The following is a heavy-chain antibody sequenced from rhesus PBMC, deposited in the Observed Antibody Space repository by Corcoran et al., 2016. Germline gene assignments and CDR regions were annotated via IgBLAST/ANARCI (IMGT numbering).Heavy chain of an antibody. CDR3: WLDRFDV. Sequence: QVQLQESGPGLVKASETLSLTCAVSRGSLTDTYYYWSWVRQAPGKGLEWIGTISYNGDIKYNPSLNSRVTIARDTSRNHFFLDLTSVTAADTAVYYCWLDRFDVWGAGVLVTVSS. V-gene: IGHV4-122*02. D-gene: IGHD2-33*01. CDR1: RGSLTDTYYY. CDR2: ISYNGDI. J-gene: IGHJ5-1*01.